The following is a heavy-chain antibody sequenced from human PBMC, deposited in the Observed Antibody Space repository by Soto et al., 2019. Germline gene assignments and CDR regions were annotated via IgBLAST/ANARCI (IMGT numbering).Heavy chain of an antibody. J-gene: IGHJ4*02. Sequence: EVQLVESGGGLVQPGGSLRLSCAASGFTFSNYWMHWVRQAPGKGLVWVSRINSDGSSASYADSVKGRFTISRDNAKNTLYLQINSLRAEDTAVYYCARDTLELLYYFDYWGQGTLVTVSS. V-gene: IGHV3-74*01. CDR2: INSDGSSA. D-gene: IGHD1-7*01. CDR3: ARDTLELLYYFDY. CDR1: GFTFSNYW.